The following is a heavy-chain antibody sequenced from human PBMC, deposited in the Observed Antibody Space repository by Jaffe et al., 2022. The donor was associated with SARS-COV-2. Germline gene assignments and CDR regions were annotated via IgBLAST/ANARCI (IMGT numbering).Heavy chain of an antibody. Sequence: QVQLQESGPGLVKPSETLSLTCTVSGGSISSYYWSWIRQPPGKGLEWIGYIYYSGSTNYNPSLKSRVTISVDTSKNQFSLKLSSVTAADTAVYYCARVLGGSHYRRGLYGMDVWGQGTTVTVSS. D-gene: IGHD1-26*01. CDR1: GGSISSYY. CDR2: IYYSGST. CDR3: ARVLGGSHYRRGLYGMDV. J-gene: IGHJ6*02. V-gene: IGHV4-59*01.